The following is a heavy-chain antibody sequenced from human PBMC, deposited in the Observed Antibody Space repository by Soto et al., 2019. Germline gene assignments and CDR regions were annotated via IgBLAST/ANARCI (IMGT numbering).Heavy chain of an antibody. CDR2: IYYSGST. CDR3: ARVATRECPSDYYYYMDV. V-gene: IGHV4-59*01. D-gene: IGHD5-12*01. CDR1: GGSISSYY. J-gene: IGHJ6*03. Sequence: SETLSLTCTVSGGSISSYYWSWIRQPPGKGLEWIGYIYYSGSTNYNPSLKSRVTISVDTSKNQFSLKLSSVTAADTAVYYCARVATRECPSDYYYYMDVWGKGTTVTGSS.